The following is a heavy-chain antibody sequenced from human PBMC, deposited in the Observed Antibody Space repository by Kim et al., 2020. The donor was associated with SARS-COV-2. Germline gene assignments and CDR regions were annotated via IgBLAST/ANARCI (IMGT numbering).Heavy chain of an antibody. CDR2: TYYRSKWYN. Sequence: SQTLSLTCVISGDSVSSNSAAWNWFRQSPSGGLEWLGRTYYRSKWYNDYAVSVKSRLTINPDTSKNQFSLQLNSVNLEDTAVYYCARGRYISTWTGGWFDPWGQGTLVTVSS. V-gene: IGHV6-1*01. J-gene: IGHJ5*02. D-gene: IGHD6-13*01. CDR3: ARGRYISTWTGGWFDP. CDR1: GDSVSSNSAA.